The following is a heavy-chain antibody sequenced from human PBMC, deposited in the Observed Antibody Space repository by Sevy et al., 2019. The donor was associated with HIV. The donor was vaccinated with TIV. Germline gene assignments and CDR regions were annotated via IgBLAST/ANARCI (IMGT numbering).Heavy chain of an antibody. J-gene: IGHJ3*02. CDR3: ARDVAAAGTTGAFDI. Sequence: ASVKVSCKASGGTFSSYAISWVRQAPGQGLEWMGGFSPIFGTANYAQKFQGRVTITADESTSTAYMELGSLRSEDTAVYYCARDVAAAGTTGAFDIWGQGTMVTVSS. V-gene: IGHV1-69*13. CDR2: FSPIFGTA. CDR1: GGTFSSYA. D-gene: IGHD6-13*01.